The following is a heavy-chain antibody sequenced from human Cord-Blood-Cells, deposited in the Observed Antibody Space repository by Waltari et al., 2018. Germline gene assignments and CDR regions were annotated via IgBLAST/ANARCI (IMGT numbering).Heavy chain of an antibody. CDR2: INHSGST. V-gene: IGHV4-34*01. CDR3: ANTPKLVHLDAFDI. D-gene: IGHD6-6*01. CDR1: GGSFSGYY. Sequence: QVQLQQWGAGLLKPSETLSLTCAVYGGSFSGYYWGWIRQPPGKGLEWIGEINHSGSTNYHPSLKSRVTISIDTSKNQFSLKLSSVTAAETAVYYCANTPKLVHLDAFDIWGQGTMVTVSS. J-gene: IGHJ3*02.